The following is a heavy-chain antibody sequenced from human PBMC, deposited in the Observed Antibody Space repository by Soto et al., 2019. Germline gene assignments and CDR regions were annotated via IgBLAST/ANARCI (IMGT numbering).Heavy chain of an antibody. CDR2: IYPGDSDT. CDR3: AASIFYYGMDV. CDR1: GYTFTNYW. J-gene: IGHJ6*02. V-gene: IGHV5-51*01. Sequence: GESLKISCKGSGYTFTNYWIGWVRQMPGKGPEWMGIIYPGDSDTKYNPSFQGQVTISADKSITTTYLQWSRLQASDTAIHYCAASIFYYGMDVWGQGTTVNVSS.